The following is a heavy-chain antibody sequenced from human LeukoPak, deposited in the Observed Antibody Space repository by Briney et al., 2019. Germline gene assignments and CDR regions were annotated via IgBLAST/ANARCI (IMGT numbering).Heavy chain of an antibody. V-gene: IGHV4-59*11. CDR2: VFNGGST. CDR3: ATRPAGSTWYGVFDY. CDR1: GGSINSHY. Sequence: SETLSLTCTVSGGSINSHYWSWIRQPPGKGLEWIGYVFNGGSTNYNPSLKSRVTMSVDTSRDQFSLRLTPVTAADTAIYYCATRPAGSTWYGVFDYWSQGTLVTVSS. D-gene: IGHD6-13*01. J-gene: IGHJ4*02.